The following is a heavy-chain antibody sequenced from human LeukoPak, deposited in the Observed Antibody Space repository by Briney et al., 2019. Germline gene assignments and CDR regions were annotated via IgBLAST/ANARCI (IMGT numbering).Heavy chain of an antibody. D-gene: IGHD4-17*01. V-gene: IGHV4-59*01. CDR2: MHYNGGT. Sequence: SETLSLTCTVTGGATSSYYWSWLRQSPGKGLEWIGYMHYNGGTNFNPPLKSRVTISLDTSKNQVSLKVSSVTAADTAVYYCARRGHDYGSSPFDYWGQGTLVIVSS. CDR1: GGATSSYY. CDR3: ARRGHDYGSSPFDY. J-gene: IGHJ4*02.